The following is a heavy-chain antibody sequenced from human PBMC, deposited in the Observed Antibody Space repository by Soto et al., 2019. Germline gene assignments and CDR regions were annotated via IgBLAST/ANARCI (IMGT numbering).Heavy chain of an antibody. CDR2: IYPGDSDT. D-gene: IGHD6-6*01. J-gene: IGHJ5*02. CDR1: EYSFTSDC. Sequence: GESLKISCKGSEYSFTSDCIGWVRQMPGKGLEWMGIIYPGDSDTRYSPSFQGQVTISADKSISTAYLQWSSLKASDTAMYYCARSPGGAARFGRFDPRGQGTLVTVSS. CDR3: ARSPGGAARFGRFDP. V-gene: IGHV5-51*01.